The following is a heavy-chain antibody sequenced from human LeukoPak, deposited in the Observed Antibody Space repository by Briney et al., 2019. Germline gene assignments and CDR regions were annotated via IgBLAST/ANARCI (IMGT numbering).Heavy chain of an antibody. CDR1: GFTFSGYA. CDR2: IAYDRSNK. D-gene: IGHD1-26*01. Sequence: PGRSLRLSCAASGFTFSGYAMHWVRQAPGTGLGGVAVIAYDRSNKYYADSVKPRFTISRDNSKNTLYLPINSLSAEDPAVYSCARARIVGATGGQSFDYWGQGTLVTVSS. J-gene: IGHJ4*02. V-gene: IGHV3-30*01. CDR3: ARARIVGATGGQSFDY.